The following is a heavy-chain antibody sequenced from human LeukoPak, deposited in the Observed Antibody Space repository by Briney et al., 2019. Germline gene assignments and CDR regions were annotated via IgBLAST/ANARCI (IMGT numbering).Heavy chain of an antibody. Sequence: GASVNISCKASGYTFTSYYMHWVRQAPGQGLEWMGTINPSGGSTSYAQKFQGRVTMTRDTSTSTVYMELSSLRSEDTAVYCCARSRGSPLDYWGQGILVTVSS. CDR2: INPSGGST. J-gene: IGHJ4*02. D-gene: IGHD5-12*01. CDR1: GYTFTSYY. CDR3: ARSRGSPLDY. V-gene: IGHV1-46*01.